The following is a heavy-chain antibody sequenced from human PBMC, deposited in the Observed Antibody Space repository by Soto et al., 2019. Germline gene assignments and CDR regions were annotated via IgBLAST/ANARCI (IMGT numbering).Heavy chain of an antibody. CDR1: GFSFSTYN. V-gene: IGHV3-21*01. D-gene: IGHD6-19*01. CDR3: AKDVGQWVETFDY. CDR2: IDASSTHI. J-gene: IGHJ4*01. Sequence: TGGSLRLSCAASGFSFSTYNMNWVRQAPGKGLEWVSSIDASSTHIYYADSVKGRFTISRDNGKSSLYLQMDSLRAEDTALYYCAKDVGQWVETFDYWGHGTLVTVSS.